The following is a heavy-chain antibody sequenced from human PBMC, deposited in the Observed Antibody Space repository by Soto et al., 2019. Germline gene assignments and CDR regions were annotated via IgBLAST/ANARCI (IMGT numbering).Heavy chain of an antibody. CDR1: GYTFTSYD. CDR3: ARERIDAFDI. Sequence: QVQLVQSGAEVKKPGASVKVSCKASGYTFTSYDINWVRQATGQGLEWMGWMNPNSGNTGYAQKSQGSVTMTRKTSIITAYMELSSLRSEDTAVYYCARERIDAFDIWGQGTMVTVSS. J-gene: IGHJ3*02. V-gene: IGHV1-8*01. CDR2: MNPNSGNT.